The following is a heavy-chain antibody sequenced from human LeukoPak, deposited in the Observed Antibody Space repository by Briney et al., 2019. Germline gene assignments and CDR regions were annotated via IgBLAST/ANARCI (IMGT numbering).Heavy chain of an antibody. V-gene: IGHV3-7*01. CDR1: GFTFTDYW. CDR3: ARDGTAAGLYFDL. Sequence: GGSLRLSCEVSGFTFTDYWMNWVRQAPGKGPEWVASIRKDGSEKTYVDSVKGRFTISRDNTKNSLSLQLNGLRAEDTAVYYCARDGTAAGLYFDLWGQGTLVTVSS. J-gene: IGHJ4*01. CDR2: IRKDGSEK. D-gene: IGHD6-13*01.